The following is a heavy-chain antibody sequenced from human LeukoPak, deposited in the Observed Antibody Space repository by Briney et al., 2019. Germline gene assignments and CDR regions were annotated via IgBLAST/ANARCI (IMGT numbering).Heavy chain of an antibody. CDR2: IYTSGST. J-gene: IGHJ4*02. CDR1: GGSFDSRY. CDR3: ARGWSYFDY. D-gene: IGHD2-15*01. Sequence: PSETLSLTCSVSGGSFDSRYWSWIRQPPGKGLEWIGYIYTSGSTNFNPSLRSRVAMSIDTSKNQFSLKVYSVTAADTAVYYCARGWSYFDYWGQGALVTVSS. V-gene: IGHV4-4*09.